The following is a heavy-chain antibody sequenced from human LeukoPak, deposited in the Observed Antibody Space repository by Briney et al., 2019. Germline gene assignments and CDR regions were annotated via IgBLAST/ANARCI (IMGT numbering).Heavy chain of an antibody. V-gene: IGHV4-34*01. CDR1: GGSFSGYY. J-gene: IGHJ3*02. CDR2: INHSGST. Sequence: SETLSLTCAVYGGSFSGYYWSLIRQPPGKGLEWIGEINHSGSTNYNPSLKSRVTISVDTSKNQFSLKLSSVTAADTAVYYCARGTRREHIVVVIASSDAFDIWGQGTMVTVSS. CDR3: ARGTRREHIVVVIASSDAFDI. D-gene: IGHD2-21*01.